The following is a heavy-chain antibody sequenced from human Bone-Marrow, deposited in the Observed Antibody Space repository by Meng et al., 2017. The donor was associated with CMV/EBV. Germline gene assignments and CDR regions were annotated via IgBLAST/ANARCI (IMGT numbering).Heavy chain of an antibody. D-gene: IGHD3-3*01. Sequence: GGSLRLSCAASGFTFSSYEMNWVRQAPGKGLEWVSYISSSGSTIYYADSVKGRFTISRDNAKNSLYLQMNSLRAEDTAVYYCASPGVRFLEWLLYVYWGQGTRVTCSS. CDR2: ISSSGSTI. CDR1: GFTFSSYE. J-gene: IGHJ4*02. CDR3: ASPGVRFLEWLLYVY. V-gene: IGHV3-48*03.